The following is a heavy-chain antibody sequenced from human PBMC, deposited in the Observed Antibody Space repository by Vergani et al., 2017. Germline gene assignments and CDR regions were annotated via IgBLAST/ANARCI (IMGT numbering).Heavy chain of an antibody. V-gene: IGHV3-23*03. CDR2: IYSGGSST. CDR3: AKGGGSSGYYYSIDY. D-gene: IGHD3-22*01. Sequence: EVQLLESGGGLVQPGGSLRLSCAASGFTFSSYAMSWVRQAPGKGLEWVSVIYSGGSSTYYADSVQGRFTISRDNSKNTLYLQMNSLRAEDTAVYYWAKGGGSSGYYYSIDYWGQGTLVTVSS. CDR1: GFTFSSYA. J-gene: IGHJ4*02.